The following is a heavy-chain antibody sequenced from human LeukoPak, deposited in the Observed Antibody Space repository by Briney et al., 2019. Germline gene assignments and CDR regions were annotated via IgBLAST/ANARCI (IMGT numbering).Heavy chain of an antibody. J-gene: IGHJ4*02. V-gene: IGHV4-39*07. CDR2: IYTSGST. Sequence: SETLSLTCTVSGGSISSSSYYWGWIRQPPGKGLEWIGRIYTSGSTNYNPSLKSRVTMSVDTSKNQFSLKLSSVTAADTAVYYCAREFYDSSGYLGYWGQGTLVTVSS. CDR1: GGSISSSSYY. D-gene: IGHD3-22*01. CDR3: AREFYDSSGYLGY.